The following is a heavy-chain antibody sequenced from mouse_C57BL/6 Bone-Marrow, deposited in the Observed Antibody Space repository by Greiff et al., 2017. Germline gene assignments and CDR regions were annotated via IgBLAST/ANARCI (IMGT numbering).Heavy chain of an antibody. D-gene: IGHD2-1*01. V-gene: IGHV1-64*01. CDR3: ASYYYGDY. Sequence: VQLQESGAELVKPGASVKLSCKASGYTFTSYWMHWVKQRPGQGLEWIGMIHPNSGSTNYNEKFKSKATLTVDKSSSTAYMQLSSLTSEDSAVYYCASYYYGDYWGQGTTLTVSS. CDR1: GYTFTSYW. CDR2: IHPNSGST. J-gene: IGHJ2*01.